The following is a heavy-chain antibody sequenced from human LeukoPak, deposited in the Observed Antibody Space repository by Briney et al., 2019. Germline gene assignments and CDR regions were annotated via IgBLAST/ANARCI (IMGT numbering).Heavy chain of an antibody. V-gene: IGHV1-18*01. D-gene: IGHD1-26*01. J-gene: IGHJ5*02. CDR2: ISAYNGNT. CDR3: ARDGTRAYNWFDP. CDR1: GYTFTSYG. Sequence: ASVKVSCKASGYTFTSYGISWVRQAPGQGLEWMGWISAYNGNTNQAQRFQGRVTMTTDTSTSTAYMELRSLRSDDTAVYYCARDGTRAYNWFDPWGQGTLVTVSS.